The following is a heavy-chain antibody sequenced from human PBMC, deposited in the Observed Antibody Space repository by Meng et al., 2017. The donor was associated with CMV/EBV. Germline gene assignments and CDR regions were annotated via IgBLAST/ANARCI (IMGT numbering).Heavy chain of an antibody. Sequence: TCNVSGGSINSGGYYWSWIRQHPGKGLEWIGYIYYSGSTYYNPSLKSRVTISVDTSKNQFSLKLSSVTAADTAVYYCAREGETNWFDPWGQGTLVTVSS. CDR3: AREGETNWFDP. J-gene: IGHJ5*02. CDR2: IYYSGST. V-gene: IGHV4-31*03. CDR1: GGSINSGGYY.